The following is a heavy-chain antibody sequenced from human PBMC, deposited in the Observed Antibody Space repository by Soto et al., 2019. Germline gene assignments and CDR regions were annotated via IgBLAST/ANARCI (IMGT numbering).Heavy chain of an antibody. CDR1: GFTPSRLS. J-gene: IGHJ3*02. CDR3: ATGTDFGWLDNANHALDI. CDR2: INSAGSII. V-gene: IGHV3-48*01. Sequence: EVQLVQSGGALVQPGGSLRLSCAASGFTPSRLSMNWVRQAPGKGLEWISYINSAGSIIYYADSVKGRFTISRDNAKNSLYLQMNSLRAEDTAVYYCATGTDFGWLDNANHALDIWGQGTMVTVSS. D-gene: IGHD3-9*01.